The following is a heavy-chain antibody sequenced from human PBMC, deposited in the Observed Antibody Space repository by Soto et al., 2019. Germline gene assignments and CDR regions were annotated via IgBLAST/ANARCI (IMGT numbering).Heavy chain of an antibody. V-gene: IGHV1-18*01. J-gene: IGHJ3*01. CDR1: RYTLKNSA. Sequence: GTSVKVSWKDSRYTLKNSASSCVQQAPGQGLEWMAWISAYNGNTNYAQKLQGRVTVTTDTSTSTAYMELRSLRSDDTAVYYCTQAPGIAGSNDLWGQGTMVPVS. CDR2: ISAYNGNT. D-gene: IGHD6-13*01. CDR3: TQAPGIAGSNDL.